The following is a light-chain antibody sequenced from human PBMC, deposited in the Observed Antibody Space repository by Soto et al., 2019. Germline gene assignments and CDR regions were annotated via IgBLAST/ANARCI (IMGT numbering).Light chain of an antibody. J-gene: IGKJ1*01. CDR2: DAS. Sequence: DIQMTQSPSTLSASVGDRVTITCRASQSIGSWLAWYQQKPGKAPKLLIYDASSLESGVPSSFSGSGSGTEFTLTISSLQPDDFATYYCQQYNTYTWTFGQGTKVEIK. CDR1: QSIGSW. V-gene: IGKV1-5*01. CDR3: QQYNTYTWT.